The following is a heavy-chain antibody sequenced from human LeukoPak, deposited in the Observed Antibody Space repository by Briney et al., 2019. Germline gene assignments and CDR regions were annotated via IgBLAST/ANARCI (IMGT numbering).Heavy chain of an antibody. Sequence: GGSLRLSCAASVFTFSSYAMSCVRGAPGKGLEWGSAFSGSGGSTYYADSVKGRFTISRDNSKNTLYLQMNSLRAEDTAVYYCAKDLGFIVGGGYWGQGTLVTVSS. D-gene: IGHD1-26*01. CDR3: AKDLGFIVGGGY. V-gene: IGHV3-23*01. CDR2: FSGSGGST. J-gene: IGHJ4*02. CDR1: VFTFSSYA.